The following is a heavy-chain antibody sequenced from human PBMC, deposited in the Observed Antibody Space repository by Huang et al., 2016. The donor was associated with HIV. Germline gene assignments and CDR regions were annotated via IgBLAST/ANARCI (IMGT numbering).Heavy chain of an antibody. D-gene: IGHD6-13*01. J-gene: IGHJ3*01. Sequence: QVRLVESGGGVVEPGASLTPSCSASGFPFSAYGRDWVRQAPGKGLECGSFIRYDGNNDYLIGSVKGRFTISRDNSNNTLYLRMNSLRPEDTAVYYCVKERGSSRARSSFDFWGQGTSVIVSS. V-gene: IGHV3-30*02. CDR3: VKERGSSRARSSFDF. CDR2: IRYDGNND. CDR1: GFPFSAYG.